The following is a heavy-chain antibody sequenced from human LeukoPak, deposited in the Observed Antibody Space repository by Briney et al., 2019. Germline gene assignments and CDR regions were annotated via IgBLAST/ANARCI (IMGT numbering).Heavy chain of an antibody. D-gene: IGHD3-3*01. CDR3: ARGRSTGLRFLEGQDAFDI. CDR2: IIPMFCTA. V-gene: IGHV1-69*13. J-gene: IGHJ3*02. Sequence: GASVNVSCKASGGTFSSYASSWVRQAPGQGLEWRGGIIPMFCTANYAQKFQGRVASTADESRSTAYMELSTLRSEETAVYYCARGRSTGLRFLEGQDAFDIWGQGTTVTVS. CDR1: GGTFSSYA.